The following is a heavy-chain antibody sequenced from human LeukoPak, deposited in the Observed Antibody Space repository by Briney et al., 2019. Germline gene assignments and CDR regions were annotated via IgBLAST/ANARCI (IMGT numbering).Heavy chain of an antibody. CDR1: GGSISSYY. V-gene: IGHV4-34*01. CDR2: INHSGST. D-gene: IGHD6-6*01. CDR3: ARLIRYSSSSGYYFDY. J-gene: IGHJ4*02. Sequence: SETLSLTCTVSGGSISSYYWSWIRQPPGKGLEWIGEINHSGSTNYNPSLKSRVTISVDTSKNQFSLKLSSVTAADTAVYYCARLIRYSSSSGYYFDYWGQGTLVTVSS.